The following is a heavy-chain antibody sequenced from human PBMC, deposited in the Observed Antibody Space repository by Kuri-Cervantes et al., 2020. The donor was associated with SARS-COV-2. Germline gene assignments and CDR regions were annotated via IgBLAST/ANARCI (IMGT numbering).Heavy chain of an antibody. CDR3: ANGNKKTTRRLYP. D-gene: IGHD1-7*01. CDR2: TDWEDDK. Sequence: DSMLVTCAATVTLTCTFAGFSLSTSGMCVSWIRQPPGKALEWLARTDWEDDKYYSTSLKTRLTISEYTSKNHVVLTMTNMDPVDTATYYCANGNKKTTRRLYPWGQGTRVTVSS. V-gene: IGHV2-70*11. CDR1: GFSLSTSGMC. J-gene: IGHJ5*02.